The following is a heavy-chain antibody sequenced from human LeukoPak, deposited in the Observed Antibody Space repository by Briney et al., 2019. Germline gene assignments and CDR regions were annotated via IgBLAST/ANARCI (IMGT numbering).Heavy chain of an antibody. CDR2: ISYDGSNK. CDR3: ARPPYYFDTSGYDY. Sequence: PGGSLRLSCAASGFTFSNYALHWVRQAPGKGLEWVAVISYDGSNKFYADSVKGRFTISRDNSKHTVYLQMNSLRPEDTAVYYCARPPYYFDTSGYDYWGQGTLVTVSS. CDR1: GFTFSNYA. V-gene: IGHV3-30*04. D-gene: IGHD3-22*01. J-gene: IGHJ4*02.